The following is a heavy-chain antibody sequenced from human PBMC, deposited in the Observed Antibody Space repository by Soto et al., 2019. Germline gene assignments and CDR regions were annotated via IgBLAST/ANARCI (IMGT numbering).Heavy chain of an antibody. CDR1: GGTFSSYS. CDR2: IIPIFGTA. V-gene: IGHV1-69*13. J-gene: IGHJ5*02. Sequence: SVKVSCKASGGTFSSYSISWVLQAPGQGLEWMGGIIPIFGTANYAQKFQGRVTITADESTSTAYMELSSLRSEDTAVYYCACGGQLPGGWFDPWGQGTLVTVSS. CDR3: ACGGQLPGGWFDP. D-gene: IGHD2-21*01.